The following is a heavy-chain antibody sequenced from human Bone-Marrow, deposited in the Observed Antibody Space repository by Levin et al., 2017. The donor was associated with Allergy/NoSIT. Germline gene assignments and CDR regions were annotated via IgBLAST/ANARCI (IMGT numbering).Heavy chain of an antibody. Sequence: ASVKVSCKAYGYTLTDYYIHWARQAPGQGLEWLGWINPNSDYTNYAQNFQGRVTLTRDTSINTAYMELNNLKSDDTGVYYCAREAYSTSSCDSWGHGALVTVSS. D-gene: IGHD6-6*01. J-gene: IGHJ4*01. CDR2: INPNSDYT. CDR1: GYTLTDYY. CDR3: AREAYSTSSCDS. V-gene: IGHV1-2*02.